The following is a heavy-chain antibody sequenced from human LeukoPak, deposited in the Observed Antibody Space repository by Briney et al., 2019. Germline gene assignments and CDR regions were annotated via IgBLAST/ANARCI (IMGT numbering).Heavy chain of an antibody. CDR3: ARRIAVAGTLWFDP. J-gene: IGHJ5*02. CDR1: GYTFTSYY. Sequence: ASVKVSCKASGYTFTSYYIYWVRQAPRQGLEWMGVINPSGGSTNYAQKFQGRVTITRDTSTSTVYMELSSLRSEDTAVYYCARRIAVAGTLWFDPWGQGTLVTVSS. CDR2: INPSGGST. D-gene: IGHD6-19*01. V-gene: IGHV1-46*01.